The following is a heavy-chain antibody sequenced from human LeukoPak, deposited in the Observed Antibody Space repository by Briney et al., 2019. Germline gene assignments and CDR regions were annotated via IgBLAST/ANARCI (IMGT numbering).Heavy chain of an antibody. CDR3: ARSIAVADLDY. V-gene: IGHV4-61*01. D-gene: IGHD6-19*01. J-gene: IGHJ4*02. CDR2: IYYSGST. CDR1: GGSISSSSYY. Sequence: SETLSLTCTVSGGSISSSSYYWSWIRQPPGKGLEWIGYIYYSGSTNYNPSLKSRVTISVDTSKNQFSLKLSSVTAADTAVYYCARSIAVADLDYWGQGTLVTVSS.